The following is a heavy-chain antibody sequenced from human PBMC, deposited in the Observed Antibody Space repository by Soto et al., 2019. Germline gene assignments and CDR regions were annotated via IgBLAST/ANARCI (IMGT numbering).Heavy chain of an antibody. D-gene: IGHD2-21*01. J-gene: IGHJ5*02. Sequence: ETRCLTVAGEGGSICISSYYWGWSSQPPGKGLEWIGSIYYSGSTYYNPSLKSRVTISVDTSKNQFSLKLSSVTAADTAVYYCARPRHSSCCGWFDPWGQG. V-gene: IGHV4-39*01. CDR2: IYYSGST. CDR1: GGSICISSYY. CDR3: ARPRHSSCCGWFDP.